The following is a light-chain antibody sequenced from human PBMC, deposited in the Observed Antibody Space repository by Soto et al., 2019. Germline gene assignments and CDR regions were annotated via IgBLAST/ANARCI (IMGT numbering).Light chain of an antibody. CDR3: QSDDTSVSGARV. CDR2: RNH. CDR1: RSNIGAGYD. Sequence: QSVLTQPPSVSGAPGQRVTISCTGTRSNIGAGYDVHWYQQIPGTAPKLLIYRNHDRPSGVPDRFSGSKSGTSASLTITGLQAEDEADYDCQSDDTSVSGARVFGGGTKLTVL. J-gene: IGLJ3*02. V-gene: IGLV1-40*01.